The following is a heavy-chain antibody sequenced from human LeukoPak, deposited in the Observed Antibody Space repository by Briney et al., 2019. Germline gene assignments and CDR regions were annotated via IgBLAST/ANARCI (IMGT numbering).Heavy chain of an antibody. D-gene: IGHD5-24*01. CDR2: IYYSGST. V-gene: IGHV4-39*01. CDR3: ARLSTIGDAFDI. Sequence: SETLSLTCTVSGGSISSSSYYWGWIRQPPGKGLEWIGSIYYSGSTYHNPSLKSRVTISVDTSKNQFSLKLSSVTAADTAVYYCARLSTIGDAFDIWGQGTMVTVSS. J-gene: IGHJ3*02. CDR1: GGSISSSSYY.